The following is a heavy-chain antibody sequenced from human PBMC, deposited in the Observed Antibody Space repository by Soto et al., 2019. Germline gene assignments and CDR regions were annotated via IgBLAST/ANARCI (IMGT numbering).Heavy chain of an antibody. D-gene: IGHD2-21*02. V-gene: IGHV2-5*02. CDR3: AHRAKVTSTLKWYYFDY. CDR2: IYWDDDK. Sequence: QITLKESGPTLVKPTQTLTLTCTFSGFSLSTSGVSVGWIRQPPGKALEWLALIYWDDDKRYSPSLKSRLTITKDTTNNQVVLTMTNMDPVDTATYYCAHRAKVTSTLKWYYFDYWGQGTLVTVSS. J-gene: IGHJ4*02. CDR1: GFSLSTSGVS.